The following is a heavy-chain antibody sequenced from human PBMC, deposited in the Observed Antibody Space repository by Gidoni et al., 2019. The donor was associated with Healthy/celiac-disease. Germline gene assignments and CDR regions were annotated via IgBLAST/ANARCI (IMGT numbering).Heavy chain of an antibody. CDR1: GFSLSNARMG. CDR2: IFSNDEK. D-gene: IGHD3-22*01. J-gene: IGHJ6*02. Sequence: QVTLKESGPVLVKPTATLTLTCTVSGFSLSNARMGVSWIRQPPGKALEWLAHIFSNDEKSYSTSLKSRLTISKDTSKSQVVLTMTNMDPVDTATYYCARTRGITMIVAGGMDVWGQGTTVTVSS. CDR3: ARTRGITMIVAGGMDV. V-gene: IGHV2-26*01.